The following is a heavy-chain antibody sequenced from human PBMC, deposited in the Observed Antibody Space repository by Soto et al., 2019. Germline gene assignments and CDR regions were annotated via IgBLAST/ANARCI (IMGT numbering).Heavy chain of an antibody. CDR3: ARAGVLLRFLEWSAGPFDY. J-gene: IGHJ4*02. CDR1: GCSISSYY. Sequence: SETLSLTCTVSGCSISSYYWSWIRQPPGKGLEWIGYIYYSGSTNYNPSLKSRVTISVDTSKNQFSLELSSVTAADTAVYYCARAGVLLRFLEWSAGPFDYWGQGTLVTV. V-gene: IGHV4-59*01. CDR2: IYYSGST. D-gene: IGHD3-3*01.